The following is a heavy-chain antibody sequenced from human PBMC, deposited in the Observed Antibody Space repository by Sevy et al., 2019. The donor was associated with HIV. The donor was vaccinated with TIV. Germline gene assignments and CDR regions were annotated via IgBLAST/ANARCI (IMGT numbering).Heavy chain of an antibody. D-gene: IGHD3-22*01. V-gene: IGHV5-51*01. CDR3: ARPGDYTDSSGYYYLPDAFDL. CDR2: IYPDDSDI. Sequence: GESLKISCKGSGYSFTKSWIGWVRQMPGKGLEWMGFIYPDDSDIRYSPSFQGQVTISADKSISTAYLQWKSLEASDTAMYYCARPGDYTDSSGYYYLPDAFDLWGQRTMVTVSS. J-gene: IGHJ3*01. CDR1: GYSFTKSW.